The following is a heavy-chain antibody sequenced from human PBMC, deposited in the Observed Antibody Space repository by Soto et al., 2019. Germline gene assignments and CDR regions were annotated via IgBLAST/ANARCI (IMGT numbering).Heavy chain of an antibody. CDR3: AREGYCSSGSCALYSHEYFGIDV. V-gene: IGHV1-18*01. J-gene: IGHJ6*02. CDR2: ISTYNGNT. Sequence: ASVKVSCKASGYTFDRYGISWVRQAPGQGLEWMGWISTYNGNTNYAQKLKGRVTMTTDTFTSTAYMELRSLTSDDTAVYYCAREGYCSSGSCALYSHEYFGIDVWG. D-gene: IGHD2-15*01. CDR1: GYTFDRYG.